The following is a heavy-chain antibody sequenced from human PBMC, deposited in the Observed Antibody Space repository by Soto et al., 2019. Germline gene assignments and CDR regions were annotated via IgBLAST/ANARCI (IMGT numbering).Heavy chain of an antibody. CDR1: GFTFSNAW. CDR3: TTATGLGYYRDWFDP. V-gene: IGHV3-15*01. CDR2: IKSKTDGGTT. Sequence: PGGSLRLSCAASGFTFSNAWMSWVRQAPGKGLEWVGRIKSKTDGGTTDYAAPVKGRFTISRDDSKNTLYLQMNSLKTEDTAVYYCTTATGLGYYRDWFDPWGQGTLVTVSS. D-gene: IGHD3-10*01. J-gene: IGHJ5*02.